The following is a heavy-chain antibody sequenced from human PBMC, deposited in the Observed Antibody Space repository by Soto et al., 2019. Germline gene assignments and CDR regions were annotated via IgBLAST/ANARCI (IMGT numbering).Heavy chain of an antibody. D-gene: IGHD3-10*01. V-gene: IGHV1-18*01. J-gene: IGHJ4*02. CDR2: ISGCNGNT. CDR3: ARDRFAITMVRGVMGY. Sequence: ASVKVSCKASGNTVPNYAIHWVRQAPGQRLEWMGWISGCNGNTNYSQHLQGRVTMTTDTSTSTAYMELRSLRSDDTAVYYCARDRFAITMVRGVMGYWGQGTLVTVSS. CDR1: GNTVPNYA.